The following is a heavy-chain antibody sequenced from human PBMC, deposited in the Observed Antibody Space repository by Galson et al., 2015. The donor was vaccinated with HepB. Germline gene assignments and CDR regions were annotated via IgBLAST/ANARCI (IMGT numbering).Heavy chain of an antibody. J-gene: IGHJ6*03. CDR1: GFTFSSYT. CDR3: ARELIVGVPAAWYNHYYYYYMDV. CDR2: ISSSSSYI. Sequence: SLRLSCAASGFTFSSYTMNWVRQAPGKGLEWVSSISSSSSYIYYADSVKGRFTISRDNAKNSLYLQMNSLRAEDTAVYYCARELIVGVPAAWYNHYYYYYMDVWGKGTTVTVSS. D-gene: IGHD2-2*01. V-gene: IGHV3-21*01.